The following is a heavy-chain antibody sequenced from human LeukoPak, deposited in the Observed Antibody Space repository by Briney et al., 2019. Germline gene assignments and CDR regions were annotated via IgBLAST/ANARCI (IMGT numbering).Heavy chain of an antibody. CDR2: IRYDGSNK. Sequence: PGGSLRLSCAASGFTFSSYGMHWVRQAPGKGLEWVAFIRYDGSNKYYADSVKGRFTISRDNSKNTLYLQMNSLRAEDTAVYYCARPTTVTTIAADAFDIWGQGTMVTVSS. CDR1: GFTFSSYG. V-gene: IGHV3-30*02. CDR3: ARPTTVTTIAADAFDI. J-gene: IGHJ3*02. D-gene: IGHD4-17*01.